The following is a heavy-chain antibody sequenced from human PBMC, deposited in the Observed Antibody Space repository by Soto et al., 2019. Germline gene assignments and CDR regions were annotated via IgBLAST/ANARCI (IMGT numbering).Heavy chain of an antibody. CDR2: ISGGGLNT. J-gene: IGHJ6*02. V-gene: IGHV3-23*01. CDR1: GFTFSAYA. Sequence: EVQLLESGGGLVQPGGSQRLSCAASGFTFSAYAMTWVRQAPGKGLEWVSSISGGGLNTYYADSVKGRFTISRDNSKNTEARQLNSRRADDTAVYYCANAPDFYYYCMEVWGQGTTVTAS. CDR3: ANAPDFYYYCMEV.